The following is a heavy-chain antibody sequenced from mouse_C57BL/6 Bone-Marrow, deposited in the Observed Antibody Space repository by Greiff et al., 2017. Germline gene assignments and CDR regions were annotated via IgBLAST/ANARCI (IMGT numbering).Heavy chain of an antibody. CDR1: GYSFTGYY. Sequence: VQLQQPGPELVKPGASVKISCKASGYSFTGYYMHWVKQSPEKRLEWIGELNPSTGGTTYNQKFKAKATLTVDKSSSTAYMQLKSLTSEDSEVYDEERSRGAAWYGYWGQGTMVTVSA. D-gene: IGHD6-1*01. CDR2: LNPSTGGT. J-gene: IGHJ3*01. CDR3: ERSRGAAWYGY. V-gene: IGHV1-42*01.